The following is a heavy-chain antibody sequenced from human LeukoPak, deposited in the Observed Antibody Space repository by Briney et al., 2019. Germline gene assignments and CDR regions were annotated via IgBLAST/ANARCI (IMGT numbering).Heavy chain of an antibody. CDR2: ISAYNGNT. CDR1: GYTFTSYG. J-gene: IGHJ5*02. Sequence: ASVKVSCKASGYTFTSYGISWVRQAPGQGLEWMGWISAYNGNTNYAQKLQGRVTMTTDTSTSTAYMGLRSLRSDDTAVYYCARGASGYSYGYDWFDPWGQGTLVTVSS. D-gene: IGHD5-18*01. V-gene: IGHV1-18*01. CDR3: ARGASGYSYGYDWFDP.